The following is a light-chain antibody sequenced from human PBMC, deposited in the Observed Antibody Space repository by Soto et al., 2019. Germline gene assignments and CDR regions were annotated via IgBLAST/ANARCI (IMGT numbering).Light chain of an antibody. Sequence: EIVLTQSPGTLSLSPGERATLSCRASQSVSSSYLAWYQQKPGQAPRLLIYGASRRATGIPDRISGSGSGTDFTLTISRLEPEDFAVYYCQQYGSSPYTFGQGTKLEIK. CDR2: GAS. CDR3: QQYGSSPYT. J-gene: IGKJ2*01. V-gene: IGKV3-20*01. CDR1: QSVSSSY.